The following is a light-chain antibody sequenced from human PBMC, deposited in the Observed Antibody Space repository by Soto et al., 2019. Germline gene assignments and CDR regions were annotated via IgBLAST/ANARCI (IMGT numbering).Light chain of an antibody. V-gene: IGKV3-20*01. CDR2: GAS. CDR3: QQSGSAPLYT. CDR1: QTIGSS. Sequence: EVVLTQSPDSLSLSPGDRATVSCRASQTIGSSLSWYQHRPGQSPRLLIYGASSRTSGIPHRFTGSGSGTHFTLPISIREPEDFAVYYCQQSGSAPLYTFGQGTKLEIK. J-gene: IGKJ2*01.